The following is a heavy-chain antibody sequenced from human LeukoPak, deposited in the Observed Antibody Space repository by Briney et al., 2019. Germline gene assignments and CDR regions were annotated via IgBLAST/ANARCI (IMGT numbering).Heavy chain of an antibody. J-gene: IGHJ6*03. Sequence: GASVKVSCKASGYTFTSYGISWVRQAPGQGLEWMGWISAYNGNTNYAQKLLGRVTMTTDTSTSTAYMELRSLRSDDTAVYYCARVITSILTPIDYYYYYMDVWGKGTTVTISS. CDR3: ARVITSILTPIDYYYYYMDV. V-gene: IGHV1-18*01. CDR1: GYTFTSYG. CDR2: ISAYNGNT. D-gene: IGHD3-9*01.